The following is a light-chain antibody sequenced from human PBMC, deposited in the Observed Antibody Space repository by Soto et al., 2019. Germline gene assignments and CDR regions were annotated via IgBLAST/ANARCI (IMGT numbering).Light chain of an antibody. CDR2: GNS. Sequence: QAVVTQPPSVSGAPGQRVTISCTGSSSNIGAGYDVHWYQQLPGTAPKLLIYGNSNRPSGVPDRFSGSKSGTSASLAITGLQADDEADYYCQSYDRSLSGHVVFGGGTKLTVL. CDR3: QSYDRSLSGHVV. V-gene: IGLV1-40*01. CDR1: SSNIGAGYD. J-gene: IGLJ2*01.